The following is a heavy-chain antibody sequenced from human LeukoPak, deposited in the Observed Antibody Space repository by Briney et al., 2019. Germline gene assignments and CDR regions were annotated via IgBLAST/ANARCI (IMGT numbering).Heavy chain of an antibody. D-gene: IGHD1-1*01. CDR1: GDSIIGYY. V-gene: IGHV4-59*01. Sequence: SETLSLTCTVSGDSIIGYYWTWIRQPPGKGLEWIGYIHYSGSSNYDPSLQSRVTISVDTSRGHFSLKLSSATAADTAVYYCARGERLGPDFWGQGTLVTVSS. CDR3: ARGERLGPDF. CDR2: IHYSGSS. J-gene: IGHJ4*02.